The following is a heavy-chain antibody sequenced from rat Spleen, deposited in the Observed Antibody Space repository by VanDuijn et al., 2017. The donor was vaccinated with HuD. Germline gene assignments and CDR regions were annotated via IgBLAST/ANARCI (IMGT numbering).Heavy chain of an antibody. Sequence: EVQLVESDGGLVQPGRSLKLSCAASGFTFTDFYMAWVRQAPTKGLEWVATISYDGSDTYYRDSVKGRFSISRDDAKSTLYLQMDSLRSEDTATYYCARRGFGVRDYVMDAWGQGASVTVSS. J-gene: IGHJ4*01. V-gene: IGHV5-29*01. CDR2: ISYDGSDT. D-gene: IGHD4-3*01. CDR3: ARRGFGVRDYVMDA. CDR1: GFTFTDFY.